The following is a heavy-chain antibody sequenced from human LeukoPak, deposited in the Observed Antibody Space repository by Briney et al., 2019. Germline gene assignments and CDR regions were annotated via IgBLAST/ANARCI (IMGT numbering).Heavy chain of an antibody. CDR1: GGSISSYY. V-gene: IGHV4-59*01. CDR3: ARAGMATITPFDY. J-gene: IGHJ4*02. D-gene: IGHD5-24*01. Sequence: PSETLSLTCTVSGGSISSYYWSWIRQPPGRGLEWIGYIYYSGSTNYNPSLKSRVTISVDTSKNQFSLKLSSVTAADTAVYYCARAGMATITPFDYWGQGTLVTVSS. CDR2: IYYSGST.